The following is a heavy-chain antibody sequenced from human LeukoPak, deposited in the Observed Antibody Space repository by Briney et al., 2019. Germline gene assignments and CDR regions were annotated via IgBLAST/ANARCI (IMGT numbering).Heavy chain of an antibody. Sequence: GGSLRLSCAASGFTFSRYAMSWVRQAPEKGLEWVSSINSDDDSYYADSVKGRFTISRDDSKNTLYLQINSLRVEDTAVYYCAKSWNYYDSSGDDALDIWGQGTMVTVSS. J-gene: IGHJ3*02. CDR2: INSDDDS. D-gene: IGHD3-22*01. CDR3: AKSWNYYDSSGDDALDI. V-gene: IGHV3-23*01. CDR1: GFTFSRYA.